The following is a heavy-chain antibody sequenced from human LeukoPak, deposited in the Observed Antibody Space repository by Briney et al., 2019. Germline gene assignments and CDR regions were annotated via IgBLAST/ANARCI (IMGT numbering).Heavy chain of an antibody. J-gene: IGHJ4*02. CDR1: GFTFSNYA. V-gene: IGHV3-30*18. CDR3: AKKVNWNYGSIGAY. Sequence: PGGSLRLSCAASGFTFSNYAIHWVRQAPGKGLEWVAVISYDGSNKYYADSVKGRFTISRDNSKNTLYLQMNSLRAEDTAVYYCAKKVNWNYGSIGAYWGQGTLVTVSS. CDR2: ISYDGSNK. D-gene: IGHD1-7*01.